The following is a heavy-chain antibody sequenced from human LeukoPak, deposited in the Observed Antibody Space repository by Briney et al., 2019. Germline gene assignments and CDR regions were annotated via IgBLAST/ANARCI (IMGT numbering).Heavy chain of an antibody. CDR1: GYTLTELS. Sequence: ASVKVSCKVSGYTLTELSTHWVRQAPGKGLEWMGGFDPEDGETIYAQKFQGRVTMTEDTSTDTAYMELSSLRSEDTAVYYCATSIAARPFIDYWGQGTLVTVSS. V-gene: IGHV1-24*01. CDR3: ATSIAARPFIDY. CDR2: FDPEDGET. J-gene: IGHJ4*02. D-gene: IGHD6-6*01.